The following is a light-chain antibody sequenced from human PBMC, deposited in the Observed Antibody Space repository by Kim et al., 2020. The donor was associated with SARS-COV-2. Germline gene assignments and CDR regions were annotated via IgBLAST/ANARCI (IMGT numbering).Light chain of an antibody. J-gene: IGLJ2*01. Sequence: SYELTQPPSVSVSPGQTASITCSGDKLGDKYTCWYQQKPGQSPVLVIYRDSRRPSGIPERFSGSNSGNTATLTISGTQAMDEADYYCPTWDSSGVF. V-gene: IGLV3-1*01. CDR1: KLGDKY. CDR3: PTWDSSGV. CDR2: RDS.